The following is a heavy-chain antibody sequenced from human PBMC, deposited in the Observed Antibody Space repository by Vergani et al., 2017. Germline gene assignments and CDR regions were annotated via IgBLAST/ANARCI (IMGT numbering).Heavy chain of an antibody. Sequence: QVQLQQWGAGLLKPSETLSLTCAVYGGSFSGYYWSWIRQPPGKGLEWIGEINHSGSTNYNPSLKSRVTISVDTSKNQFSLKLSSVTAADTAVYYCARGLSTTVTTYYYMDVWGKGTTVTVSS. CDR3: ARGLSTTVTTYYYMDV. CDR2: INHSGST. J-gene: IGHJ6*03. D-gene: IGHD4-17*01. V-gene: IGHV4-34*01. CDR1: GGSFSGYY.